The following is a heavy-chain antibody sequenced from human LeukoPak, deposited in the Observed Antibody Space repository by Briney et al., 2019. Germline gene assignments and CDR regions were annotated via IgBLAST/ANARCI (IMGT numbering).Heavy chain of an antibody. V-gene: IGHV1-8*03. J-gene: IGHJ6*03. D-gene: IGHD5/OR15-5a*01. Sequence: GASVKVSCKASGYTFTSYDINWVRQATGQGLEWMGWMNPNSGNTGYAQKLQGRVTITRNTSISTAYMELSSLRSEDTAVYYCARGVLRRIRSYYYYYMDVWGKGTTVTVSS. CDR2: MNPNSGNT. CDR3: ARGVLRRIRSYYYYYMDV. CDR1: GYTFTSYD.